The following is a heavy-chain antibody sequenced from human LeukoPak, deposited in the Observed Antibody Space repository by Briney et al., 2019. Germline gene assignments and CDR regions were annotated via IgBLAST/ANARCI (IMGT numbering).Heavy chain of an antibody. CDR1: GFTFSSYS. CDR2: ISSSSSYI. CDR3: ARDPPYYDYVWGSYRPALYFQH. J-gene: IGHJ1*01. Sequence: KTGGSLRLSCAASGFTFSSYSMNWVRQAPGKGLEWVSSISSSSSYIYYADSVKGRFTISRDNSKNTLYLQMNSLRAEDTAVYYCARDPPYYDYVWGSYRPALYFQHWGQGTLVTVSS. D-gene: IGHD3-16*02. V-gene: IGHV3-21*04.